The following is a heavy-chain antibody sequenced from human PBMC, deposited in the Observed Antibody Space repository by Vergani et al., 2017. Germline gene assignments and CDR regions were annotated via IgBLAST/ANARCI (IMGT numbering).Heavy chain of an antibody. D-gene: IGHD3-3*01. CDR1: GFTFSSYG. CDR3: AKGSITIFGVVRG. Sequence: QVQRVESGGGVVQPGRSLRLSCAASGFTFSSYGMHWVRQAPGKGLEWVAVISYDGSNKYCADSVKGRFTISRDNSKNTLYLQMNSLRAEDTAVYYCAKGSITIFGVVRGWGQGTLVTVSS. CDR2: ISYDGSNK. J-gene: IGHJ4*02. V-gene: IGHV3-30*18.